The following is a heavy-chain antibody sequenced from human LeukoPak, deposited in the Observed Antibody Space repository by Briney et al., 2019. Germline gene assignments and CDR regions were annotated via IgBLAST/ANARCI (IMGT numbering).Heavy chain of an antibody. CDR1: GGSISSGNW. V-gene: IGHV4-4*02. J-gene: IGHJ4*02. CDR3: ARLVWGMAL. D-gene: IGHD3-16*01. Sequence: PSGTLSLTCAVSGGSISSGNWWSWVRQPPGKGLEWIGEIYHGGNTNYNPSLESRVTISVDTSKNQFSLKLSSVTAADTAVYYCARLVWGMALWGQGTLVTVSS. CDR2: IYHGGNT.